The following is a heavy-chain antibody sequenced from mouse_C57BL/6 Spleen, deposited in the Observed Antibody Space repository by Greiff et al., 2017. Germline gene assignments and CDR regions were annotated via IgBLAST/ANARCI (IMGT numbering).Heavy chain of an antibody. V-gene: IGHV7-1*01. CDR2: SRNKANDYTT. J-gene: IGHJ4*01. Sequence: EVQLVESGGGLVQSGRSLRLSCATSGFTFSDFYMEWVRQAPGKGLEWIAASRNKANDYTTEYSASVKGRFIVSRDTSQSILYLQMNALRAEDTAIYYCARDAPYSPMDYWGQGTSVTVSS. CDR3: ARDAPYSPMDY. CDR1: GFTFSDFY.